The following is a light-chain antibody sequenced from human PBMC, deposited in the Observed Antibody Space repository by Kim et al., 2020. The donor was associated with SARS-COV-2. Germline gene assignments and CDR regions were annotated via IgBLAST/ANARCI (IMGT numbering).Light chain of an antibody. CDR3: SSYAGSGLGV. CDR1: NSDVGSYNL. Sequence: LTQPASVCGSPGQSITISCTGTNSDVGSYNLVSWYQQHPGKAPKLMIYEVNNRPSGVSDRFSGSKSGNTASLTISGLQAEDEADYYCSSYAGSGLGVFGGGTQLTVL. CDR2: EVN. V-gene: IGLV2-23*02. J-gene: IGLJ3*02.